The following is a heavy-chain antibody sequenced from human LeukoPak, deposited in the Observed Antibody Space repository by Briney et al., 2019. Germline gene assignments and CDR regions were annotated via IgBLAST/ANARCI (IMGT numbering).Heavy chain of an antibody. V-gene: IGHV3-30-3*01. CDR1: GFTFSGYA. J-gene: IGHJ6*02. CDR3: ARDHKLELLYYYYGMDV. Sequence: GRSLRLSCAASGFTFSGYAMHWVRQAPGKGLEWVAVISYDGSNKYYADSVKGRFTISRDNSKNTLYLQMNSLRAEDTAVYYCARDHKLELLYYYYGMDVWGQGTTVTVSS. D-gene: IGHD1-7*01. CDR2: ISYDGSNK.